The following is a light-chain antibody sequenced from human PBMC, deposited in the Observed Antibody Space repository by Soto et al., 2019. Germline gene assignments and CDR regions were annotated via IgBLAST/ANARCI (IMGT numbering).Light chain of an antibody. CDR3: LLSYNGPYV. J-gene: IGLJ1*01. V-gene: IGLV7-46*01. CDR2: DTT. Sequence: QAVVTQVPSLTVSPGGTVTLTCGSSTGAVTNGHYPYWFQQKPGQAPRTLIYDTTNRHSWTPARFSGSLLGGKAALTLSGAQPEDEAAYYCLLSYNGPYVFGTGTKVTV. CDR1: TGAVTNGHY.